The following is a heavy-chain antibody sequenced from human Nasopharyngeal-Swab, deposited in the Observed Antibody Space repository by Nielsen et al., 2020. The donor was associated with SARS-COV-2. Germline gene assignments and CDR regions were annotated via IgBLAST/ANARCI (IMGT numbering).Heavy chain of an antibody. V-gene: IGHV3-74*01. CDR3: GSSSYYYDSSGLVDY. CDR1: GFTFGAYS. CDR2: INFDGSTI. J-gene: IGHJ4*02. D-gene: IGHD3-22*01. Sequence: GGSLRLSCAASGFTFGAYSMYWVRQAPGKGLVWVPRINFDGSTITYADFVKGRFTISRDNANNTLFLQMNSLRAEDTAMYYCGSSSYYYDSSGLVDYWGQGTLVTVSS.